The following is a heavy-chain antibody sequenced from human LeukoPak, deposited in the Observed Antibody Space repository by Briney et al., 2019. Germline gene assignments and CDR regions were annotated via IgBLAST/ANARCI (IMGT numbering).Heavy chain of an antibody. D-gene: IGHD3-22*01. V-gene: IGHV1-69*05. CDR3: ARGVTTFPGPLEDYYDSSGYAFDI. CDR2: ISPIFGTA. J-gene: IGHJ3*02. CDR1: GGTFSSYA. Sequence: SVKVSCKASGGTFSSYAISWVRQAPGQGLEWMGGISPIFGTANYAQKFQGRVTITTDESTSTAYMELSSLRSEDTAVYYCARGVTTFPGPLEDYYDSSGYAFDIWGQGTMVTVSS.